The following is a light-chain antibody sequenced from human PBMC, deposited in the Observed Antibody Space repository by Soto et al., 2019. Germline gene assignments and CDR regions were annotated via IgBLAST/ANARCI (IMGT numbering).Light chain of an antibody. CDR2: GAS. J-gene: IGKJ2*01. V-gene: IGKV3-20*01. CDR1: QSVSSNF. Sequence: EIVLTQSPGTLSLSPGERATLSCRASQSVSSNFVAWYQQKPGQAPRLLIYGASSRATGIPDRLSGSGSGTDFTLTISILEPEDFAVYHCQHYCSSPPMYTFGQGTKLE. CDR3: QHYCSSPPMYT.